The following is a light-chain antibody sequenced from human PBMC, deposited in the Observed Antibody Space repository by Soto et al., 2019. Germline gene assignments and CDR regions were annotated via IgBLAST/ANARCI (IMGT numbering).Light chain of an antibody. CDR3: QSYENSRTGFYV. CDR1: SSDIGAGFD. CDR2: GNT. Sequence: QSVLTQPPSVSGAPGQRVPTSAPGGSSDIGAGFDVHWYQHLPGTAPKLLIYGNTNRPSGVPGRFSGSKSGTSASLVITGLQAEDEADYYCQSYENSRTGFYVFGTGTKVTVL. J-gene: IGLJ1*01. V-gene: IGLV1-40*01.